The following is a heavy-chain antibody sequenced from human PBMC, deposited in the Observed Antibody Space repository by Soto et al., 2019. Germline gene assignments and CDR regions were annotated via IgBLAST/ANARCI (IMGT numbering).Heavy chain of an antibody. CDR3: ARHQDYYDSSGLFDY. CDR2: IYYSGST. CDR1: GGSISSSSYY. J-gene: IGHJ4*02. Sequence: QLQLQESGPGLVKPSETLSLTCTVSGGSISSSSYYWGWIRQPPGKGLEWIGSIYYSGSTYYNPSLKSRFTISVDTSKDPFSLKLSSVTAADTAVYYCARHQDYYDSSGLFDYWGQGTLVTVSS. V-gene: IGHV4-39*01. D-gene: IGHD3-22*01.